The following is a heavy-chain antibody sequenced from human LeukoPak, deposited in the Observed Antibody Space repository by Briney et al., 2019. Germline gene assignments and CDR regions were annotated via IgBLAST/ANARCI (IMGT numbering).Heavy chain of an antibody. CDR3: AKDLRGGQPTDYFQH. V-gene: IGHV3-23*01. J-gene: IGHJ1*01. D-gene: IGHD3-16*01. CDR1: GFTFSNYA. Sequence: PGGSLRLSCAASGFTFSNYAMSWVRQAPGKGLEWVSAISGSGGSILYTDSVKGLFTISRHNSKNMLYPQMNSLRAEDTAVYYCAKDLRGGQPTDYFQHWGQGTLVTVSS. CDR2: ISGSGGSI.